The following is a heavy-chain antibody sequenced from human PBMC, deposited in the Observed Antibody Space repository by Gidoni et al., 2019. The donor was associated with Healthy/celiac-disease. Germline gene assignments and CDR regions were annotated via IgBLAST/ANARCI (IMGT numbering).Heavy chain of an antibody. J-gene: IGHJ3*02. Sequence: QVQLVQSGAEVKKPGASVKVSCKASGHTFTGYYMHWVRQAPGQGLAWMGWINPNSGGTNYAQKFQGRVTMTRDTSISTAYMELSRLRSDDTAVYYCARGWYYDSKAYDAFDIWGQGTMVTVFS. D-gene: IGHD3-22*01. V-gene: IGHV1-2*02. CDR2: INPNSGGT. CDR1: GHTFTGYY. CDR3: ARGWYYDSKAYDAFDI.